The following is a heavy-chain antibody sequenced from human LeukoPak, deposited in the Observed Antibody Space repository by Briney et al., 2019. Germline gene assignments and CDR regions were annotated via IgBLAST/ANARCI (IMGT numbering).Heavy chain of an antibody. J-gene: IGHJ5*02. V-gene: IGHV3-21*01. Sequence: TGGSLRLSCAASGFTLSNYDMNWVRQAPGKGLEWVSSISTSSRYIHYKDSVRGRFTISRDDAKNSLHLEMNSLRAEDTAVYYCARADCSSSTCYLRRSWFDPWGQGTLVTVSS. CDR3: ARADCSSSTCYLRRSWFDP. D-gene: IGHD2-2*01. CDR2: ISTSSRYI. CDR1: GFTLSNYD.